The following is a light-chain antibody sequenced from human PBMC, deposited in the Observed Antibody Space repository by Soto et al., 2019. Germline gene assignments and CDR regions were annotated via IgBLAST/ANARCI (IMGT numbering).Light chain of an antibody. CDR2: GAS. J-gene: IGKJ1*01. CDR3: QQYGDSPLT. V-gene: IGKV3-20*01. Sequence: DIVLTQSPGTLSLSPGERATLSCRASQTVSSSYLAWYQQKPGQAPRLLIYGASTRAAGIPDRFSGSGSGTDFTLTISRLGPEDFAVYYCQQYGDSPLTFGQGTNVEI. CDR1: QTVSSSY.